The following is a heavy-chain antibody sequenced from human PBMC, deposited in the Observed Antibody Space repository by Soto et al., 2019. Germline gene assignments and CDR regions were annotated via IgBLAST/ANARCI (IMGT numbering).Heavy chain of an antibody. V-gene: IGHV3-23*01. J-gene: IGHJ4*02. CDR2: ISSSGGTT. CDR3: AKALYSGVAVAGTY. CDR1: GFTFSSYA. D-gene: IGHD6-19*01. Sequence: GGSLRLSCAASGFTFSSYAMTWVRQAPGEGLEWVSGISSSGGTTNYADSVKGRFTISRDNSKNTLYLQMDSLRAEDTAMYYCAKALYSGVAVAGTYWGQGTLVTVSS.